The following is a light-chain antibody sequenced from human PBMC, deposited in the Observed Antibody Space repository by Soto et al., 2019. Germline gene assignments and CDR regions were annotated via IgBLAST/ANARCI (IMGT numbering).Light chain of an antibody. CDR3: QQYGSSPTT. CDR1: QSVSSR. V-gene: IGKV3D-20*01. CDR2: DAS. Sequence: EIVLTQSPATLSLSPGERATLSCGASQSVSSRLAWYQQKPGLAPRLLIYDASSRATGIPDRFSGSGSGTDFTLTISRLEPEDFAVYYCQQYGSSPTTFGQGTRLAIK. J-gene: IGKJ5*01.